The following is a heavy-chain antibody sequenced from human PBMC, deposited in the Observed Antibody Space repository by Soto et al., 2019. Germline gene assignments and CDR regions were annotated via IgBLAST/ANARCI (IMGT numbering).Heavy chain of an antibody. CDR1: GFSLTSPGMC. J-gene: IGHJ6*02. D-gene: IGHD1-20*01. V-gene: IGHV2-70*13. CDR2: IERDDDDK. Sequence: SGPTLVNPTETLTLTCTFSGFSLTSPGMCVSWIRQPPGKALEWLALIERDDDDKYYSTSLKTRLTISKDTRKDQVVLTMANMDPADTGTYYCARSIRGPRRFNGMDVWGQLTTVTVSS. CDR3: ARSIRGPRRFNGMDV.